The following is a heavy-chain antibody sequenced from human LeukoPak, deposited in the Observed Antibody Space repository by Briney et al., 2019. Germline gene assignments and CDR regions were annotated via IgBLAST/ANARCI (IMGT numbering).Heavy chain of an antibody. V-gene: IGHV1-18*01. CDR2: ISAYSGNT. Sequence: ASVKVSCKASGYTFTTYGISWVRQAPGQGLEWMGWISAYSGNTNYAQKLQGRVTMTTETSTNTAYMELESLRSDDTAVYYCAISQGSYYDTSGYLGGDYWGQGTLVTVSS. D-gene: IGHD3-22*01. CDR3: AISQGSYYDTSGYLGGDY. CDR1: GYTFTTYG. J-gene: IGHJ4*02.